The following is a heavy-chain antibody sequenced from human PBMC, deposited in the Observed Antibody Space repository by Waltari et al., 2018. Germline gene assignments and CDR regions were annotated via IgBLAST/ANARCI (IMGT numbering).Heavy chain of an antibody. CDR3: ARDSDSSGLHWYFDL. Sequence: QAQLVESGGGVVQPGRSLRLSCAASGFNFRNYGMIWVRQAPGKGLEVVSLIWPDGSDDDYIDSGRGRFTFSRDNAKNTLYLQMTSLRAEDTAVYYCARDSDSSGLHWYFDLWGRGTLVTVSS. D-gene: IGHD1-26*01. V-gene: IGHV3-33*01. CDR1: GFNFRNYG. CDR2: IWPDGSDD. J-gene: IGHJ2*01.